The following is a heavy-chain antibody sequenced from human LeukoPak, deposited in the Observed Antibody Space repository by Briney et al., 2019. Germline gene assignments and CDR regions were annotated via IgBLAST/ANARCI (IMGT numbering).Heavy chain of an antibody. CDR3: ARNAEWFGELLPNDAFDI. Sequence: SVKVSCKASGGTLSSYAISWVRQAPGQGLEWMRGIIPIFGTANYAQKFQGRVTITADKSTSTAYMELSSLRSEDTAVYYCARNAEWFGELLPNDAFDIWGQGTMVTVSS. CDR2: IIPIFGTA. D-gene: IGHD3-10*01. V-gene: IGHV1-69*06. J-gene: IGHJ3*02. CDR1: GGTLSSYA.